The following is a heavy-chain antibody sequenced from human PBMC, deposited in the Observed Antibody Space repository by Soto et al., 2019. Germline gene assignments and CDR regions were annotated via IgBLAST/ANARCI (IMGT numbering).Heavy chain of an antibody. J-gene: IGHJ5*02. CDR1: GFSLSNARMG. CDR3: ARTQLELTYNWFDP. V-gene: IGHV2-26*01. D-gene: IGHD1-1*01. CDR2: IFSNDEK. Sequence: VSGPTLVNPTETLTLTCTFSGFSLSNARMGVSWIRQPPGKALEWLAHIFSNDEKSYSTSLKSRLTISKDTSKSQVVLTMTNMDPVDTATYYCARTQLELTYNWFDPWGQGTLVTVSS.